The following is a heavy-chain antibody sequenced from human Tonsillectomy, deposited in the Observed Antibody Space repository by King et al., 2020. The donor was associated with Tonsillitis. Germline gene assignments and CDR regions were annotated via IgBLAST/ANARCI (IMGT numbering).Heavy chain of an antibody. CDR3: ARAGVRFLEWLPNYEQRNYFDY. J-gene: IGHJ4*02. CDR1: GFTFSSYE. V-gene: IGHV3-48*03. D-gene: IGHD3-3*01. CDR2: ISSSGSTI. Sequence: VQLVESGGGLVQPGGSLRLSCAASGFTFSSYEMNRVRQAPGKGLEWVSYISSSGSTIYYAYSVKGRFTISRDNAKNSLYLQMNSLRAEDTAVYYCARAGVRFLEWLPNYEQRNYFDYWGQGTLVTVSS.